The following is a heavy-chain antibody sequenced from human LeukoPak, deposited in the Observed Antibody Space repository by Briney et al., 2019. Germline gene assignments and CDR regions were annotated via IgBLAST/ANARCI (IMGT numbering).Heavy chain of an antibody. CDR1: GFTFSNYY. D-gene: IGHD1-26*01. CDR2: ISGTGNSK. Sequence: GGSLRLSCVTSGFTFSNYYMTWIRQAPGKGLEWVSYISGTGNSKYYADSVKGRFTISRDNAKNPLYLQMSSLRAEDTAMYYCARDYSGSEYFFDYWGQGSLVTVSS. CDR3: ARDYSGSEYFFDY. J-gene: IGHJ4*02. V-gene: IGHV3-11*01.